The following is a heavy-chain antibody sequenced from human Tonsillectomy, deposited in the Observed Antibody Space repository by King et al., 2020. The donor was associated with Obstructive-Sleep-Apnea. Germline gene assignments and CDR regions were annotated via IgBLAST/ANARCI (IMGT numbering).Heavy chain of an antibody. CDR2: IYYSGNT. J-gene: IGHJ4*02. CDR1: GGSISSYY. CDR3: ARTTVVHYYFDY. D-gene: IGHD4-23*01. Sequence: VQLQESGPGLVKPSETLSLTCTVSGGSISSYYWSWIRQPPGKGLEWIGYIYYSGNTNYNPSLKSRVTISVDTSKNQFSLKLNSVTAADTAVYYCARTTVVHYYFDYWGKGTLVTVSS. V-gene: IGHV4-59*01.